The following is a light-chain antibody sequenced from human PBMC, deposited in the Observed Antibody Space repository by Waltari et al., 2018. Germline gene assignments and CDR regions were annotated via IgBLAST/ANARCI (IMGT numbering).Light chain of an antibody. V-gene: IGKV3-20*01. CDR3: QHYGSSPPIT. Sequence: EIVLTQSPGTLSLSPGERATLSCRASQSVTRFLAWYQQKSGQAPRLLIHSVSNRATGIPDRFSGSGSGTDFTLTISRLEPEDFAVYYCQHYGSSPPITFGQGTRLEIK. J-gene: IGKJ5*01. CDR1: QSVTRF. CDR2: SVS.